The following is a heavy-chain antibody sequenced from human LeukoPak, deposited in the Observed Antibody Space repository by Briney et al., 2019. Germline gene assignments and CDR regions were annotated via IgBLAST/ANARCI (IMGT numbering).Heavy chain of an antibody. J-gene: IGHJ4*02. D-gene: IGHD6-19*01. V-gene: IGHV3-30-3*01. Sequence: PGGSQRLSCAASGFTFSSHATHWARHAPGKGLEWLAVISYEGSNKYYADSVKGRFPISRDNSKNTLYLQMNSLRAEDTAVYYCANQFPAQVAVAGIDYWGQGTLVTVSS. CDR1: GFTFSSHA. CDR3: ANQFPAQVAVAGIDY. CDR2: ISYEGSNK.